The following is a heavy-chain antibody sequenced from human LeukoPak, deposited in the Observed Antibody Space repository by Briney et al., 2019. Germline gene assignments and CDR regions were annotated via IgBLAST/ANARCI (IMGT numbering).Heavy chain of an antibody. D-gene: IGHD1-26*01. J-gene: IGHJ3*02. CDR2: INSDGSST. Sequence: PGGSLRLSCTASGFTFSSYWMHWVRQVPGKGLVWVSHINSDGSSTNYADSVKGRFTISRDNSKNSLYLQMNSLRTEDTALYYCAKTFRSGSYLDAFDIWGQGTMVTVSS. CDR3: AKTFRSGSYLDAFDI. CDR1: GFTFSSYW. V-gene: IGHV3-74*01.